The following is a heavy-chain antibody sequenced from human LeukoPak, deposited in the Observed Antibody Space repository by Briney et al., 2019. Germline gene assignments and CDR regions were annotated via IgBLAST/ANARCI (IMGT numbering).Heavy chain of an antibody. D-gene: IGHD5-24*01. CDR2: INGDGSRT. J-gene: IGHJ3*02. Sequence: AGGSLRLSCAASGFTFNSYWMHWVRQAPGKGLVWVSRINGDGSRTNYVDSVKGRFTISRDNAKKSLYLQMNSLRAEDTAVYYCARGRRDGYNLIDAFDIWGQGTMVTVSS. CDR3: ARGRRDGYNLIDAFDI. CDR1: GFTFNSYW. V-gene: IGHV3-74*01.